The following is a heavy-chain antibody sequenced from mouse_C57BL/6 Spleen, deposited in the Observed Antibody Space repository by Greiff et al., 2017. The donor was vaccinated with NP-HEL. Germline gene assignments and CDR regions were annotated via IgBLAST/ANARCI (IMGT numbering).Heavy chain of an antibody. CDR2: INPSSGYT. J-gene: IGHJ2*01. Sequence: QVQLKESGAELARPGASVKMSCKASGYTFTSYTMHWVKQRPGQGLEWIGYINPSSGYTKYNQKFKDKATLTADKSSSTAYMQLSSLTSEDAAVYDCARNLYYGYDGGDYWGQGTTLTVSS. CDR1: GYTFTSYT. D-gene: IGHD2-2*01. V-gene: IGHV1-4*01. CDR3: ARNLYYGYDGGDY.